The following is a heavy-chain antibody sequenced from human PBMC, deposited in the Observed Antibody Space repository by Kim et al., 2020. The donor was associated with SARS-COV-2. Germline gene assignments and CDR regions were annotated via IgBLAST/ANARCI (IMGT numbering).Heavy chain of an antibody. CDR2: IIPIFGTA. V-gene: IGHV1-69*13. Sequence: SVKVSCKASGGTFSSYAISWVRQAPGQGLEWMGGIIPIFGTANYAQKFQGRVTITADESTSTAYMELSSLRSEDTAVYYCAIKGDRLGPSGWSDARIFTFDYWGQGTLVTVSS. J-gene: IGHJ4*02. D-gene: IGHD6-19*01. CDR1: GGTFSSYA. CDR3: AIKGDRLGPSGWSDARIFTFDY.